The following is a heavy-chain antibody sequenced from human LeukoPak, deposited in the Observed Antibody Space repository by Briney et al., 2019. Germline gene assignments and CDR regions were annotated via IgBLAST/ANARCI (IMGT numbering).Heavy chain of an antibody. CDR3: ARNYYDSSGYQEATFNY. CDR1: GFTFSNYG. J-gene: IGHJ4*02. Sequence: PGGSLRLSCAASGFTFSNYGMHWVRQAPGKGLEWLAAIWYDGGYKYYADSVKGRFTISRDNSKNTLFLQMDSLRAEDTAVYYCARNYYDSSGYQEATFNYWGQGTLVTVSS. V-gene: IGHV3-33*01. D-gene: IGHD3-22*01. CDR2: IWYDGGYK.